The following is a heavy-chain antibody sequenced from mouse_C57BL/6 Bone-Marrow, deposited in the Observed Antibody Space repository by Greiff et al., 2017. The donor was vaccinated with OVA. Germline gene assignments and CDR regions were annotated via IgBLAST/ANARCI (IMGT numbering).Heavy chain of an antibody. J-gene: IGHJ4*01. D-gene: IGHD1-1*01. Sequence: VKLVESGAELARPGASVKLSCKASGYTFTSYGISWVKQRTGQGLEWIGEIYPRSGNTYYNEKFKGKATLTADKSSSTAYMELRSLTSEDSAVYFCASRGSSYAMDYWGQGTSVTVSS. CDR2: IYPRSGNT. CDR3: ASRGSSYAMDY. V-gene: IGHV1-81*01. CDR1: GYTFTSYG.